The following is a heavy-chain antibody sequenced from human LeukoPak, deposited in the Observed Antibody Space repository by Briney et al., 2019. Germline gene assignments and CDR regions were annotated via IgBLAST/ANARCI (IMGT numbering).Heavy chain of an antibody. D-gene: IGHD2-2*01. CDR2: IYPGDSDT. CDR1: GYSFTSYW. V-gene: IGHV5-51*01. Sequence: GESLKISCKGSGYSFTSYWIGWVRQMPGKGLEWMGIIYPGDSDTRYSPSFQGQVTISADKSISTAYLQWSSLKASDTAMYYCARVKRYCSSTSCYYNWFDPWGQGTLVTVSS. CDR3: ARVKRYCSSTSCYYNWFDP. J-gene: IGHJ5*02.